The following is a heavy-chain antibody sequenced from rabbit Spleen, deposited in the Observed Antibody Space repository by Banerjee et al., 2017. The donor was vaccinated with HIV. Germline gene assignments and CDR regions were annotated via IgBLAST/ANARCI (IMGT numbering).Heavy chain of an antibody. Sequence: QEQLVESGGGLVKPGASLTLTCKASGFSFSSGYYMCWVRQAPGKGLEWIACIYTGTIGTTYYATWAKGRFTCSKTSSTTVTLQMTSLTVADTATYFCARDTGSSFSSYGMDLWGPGTLVPS. CDR2: IYTGTIGTT. CDR1: GFSFSSGYY. J-gene: IGHJ6*01. CDR3: ARDTGSSFSSYGMDL. V-gene: IGHV1S45*01. D-gene: IGHD8-1*01.